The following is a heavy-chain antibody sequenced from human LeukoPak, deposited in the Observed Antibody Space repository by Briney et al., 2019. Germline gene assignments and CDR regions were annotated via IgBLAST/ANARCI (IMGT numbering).Heavy chain of an antibody. CDR2: IYHSGST. Sequence: PSETLPLTCAVSGYSISSGYYWGWIRQPPGKGLEWIGSIYHSGSTYYNPSLKSRVTISVDTSKNQFSLKLSSVTAADTAVYYCAIRYYYDSSGYYWADAFDIWGQGTMVTVSS. J-gene: IGHJ3*02. CDR3: AIRYYYDSSGYYWADAFDI. D-gene: IGHD3-22*01. V-gene: IGHV4-38-2*01. CDR1: GYSISSGYY.